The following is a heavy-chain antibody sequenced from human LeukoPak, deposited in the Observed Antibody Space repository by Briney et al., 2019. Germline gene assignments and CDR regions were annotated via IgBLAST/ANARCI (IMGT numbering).Heavy chain of an antibody. CDR3: ARGLGYCSSTSCYMADY. V-gene: IGHV4-30-4*01. Sequence: SETLSLTCTVSGGSISSGDYYWSWIRQPPGKGLEWIGYIYYSGSTYYNPSLKSRVTISVDTSKNQFSLKLSSVTAADTAVYYCARGLGYCSSTSCYMADYWGQGTLVTVSS. CDR1: GGSISSGDYY. J-gene: IGHJ4*02. D-gene: IGHD2-2*02. CDR2: IYYSGST.